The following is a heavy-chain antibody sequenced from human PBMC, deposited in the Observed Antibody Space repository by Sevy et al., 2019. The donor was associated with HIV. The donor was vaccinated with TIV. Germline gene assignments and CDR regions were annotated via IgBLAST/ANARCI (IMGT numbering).Heavy chain of an antibody. D-gene: IGHD2-21*01. CDR1: GFSYSSYG. Sequence: GGSLRLSCAASGFSYSSYGMHRVRQASGKGLEWVAYIQYDGSNKDYADSVKGRFTISRDNSKNTLDLQMNSLRVEDTAVYYCVKEGGGEGGDHWGQGTLVTVS. J-gene: IGHJ4*02. CDR3: VKEGGGEGGDH. V-gene: IGHV3-30*02. CDR2: IQYDGSNK.